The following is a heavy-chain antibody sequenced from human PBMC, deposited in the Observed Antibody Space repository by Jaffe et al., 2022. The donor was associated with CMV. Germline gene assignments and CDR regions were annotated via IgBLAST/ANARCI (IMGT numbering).Heavy chain of an antibody. CDR2: IYTSGST. J-gene: IGHJ6*02. Sequence: QVQLQESGPGLVKPSETLSLTCTVSGGSISSYYWCWIRQPAGKGLEWIGRIYTSGSTNYNPSLKSRVTMSVDTSKNQFSLKVSSVTAADTAVYYCARVARPSHYYFGMDVWGQGTTVTVSS. V-gene: IGHV4-4*07. CDR1: GGSISSYY. CDR3: ARVARPSHYYFGMDV.